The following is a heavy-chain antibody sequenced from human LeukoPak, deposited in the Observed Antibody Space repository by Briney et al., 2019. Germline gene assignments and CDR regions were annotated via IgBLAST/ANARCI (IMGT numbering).Heavy chain of an antibody. V-gene: IGHV3-23*01. CDR1: GFTFSTYA. D-gene: IGHD6-13*01. Sequence: PGGSLRLSCAASGFTFSTYAMTWVRQAPGKGLEWVSAISGSGSSTYYADSVKGRFTISRDNSKNTLYLQMNNLSAEDTAVYYCAKDRGSSWYHPFDYWGQGTLVTVSS. CDR2: ISGSGSST. J-gene: IGHJ4*02. CDR3: AKDRGSSWYHPFDY.